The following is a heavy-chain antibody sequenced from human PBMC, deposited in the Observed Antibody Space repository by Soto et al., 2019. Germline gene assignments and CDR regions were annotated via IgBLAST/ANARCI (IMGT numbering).Heavy chain of an antibody. Sequence: SETLSVTWTVSGGSISTYSWSWIRQSPGKGLEWIGNIYDSGSTNYNPSLKSRVTISVDTSKTQFSLKLSSVTATDTAVYYCARLSRSSWYFDFWGRGTLVTSPQ. CDR1: GGSISTYS. D-gene: IGHD6-13*01. CDR2: IYDSGST. V-gene: IGHV4-59*08. J-gene: IGHJ4*02. CDR3: ARLSRSSWYFDF.